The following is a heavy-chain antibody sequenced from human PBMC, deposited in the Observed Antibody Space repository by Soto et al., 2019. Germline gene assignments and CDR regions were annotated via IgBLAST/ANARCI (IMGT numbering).Heavy chain of an antibody. CDR3: ARAARAYDWEIGGWYPRGVAP. J-gene: IGHJ5*02. CDR2: IWYDGSNR. CDR1: GFTFSTYG. Sequence: QVHLEESGGGVVQPGRSLRLSCAASGFTFSTYGMHWVRQAPGKGLEWVAIIWYDGSNRYYADSVKGRFTISRDDSKNTLYLQMNNLRAEDTAVYYCARAARAYDWEIGGWYPRGVAPWGQGPLVTGSS. V-gene: IGHV3-33*01. D-gene: IGHD6-19*01.